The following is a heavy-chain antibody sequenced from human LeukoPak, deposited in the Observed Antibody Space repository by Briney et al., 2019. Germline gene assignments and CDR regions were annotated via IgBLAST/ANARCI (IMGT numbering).Heavy chain of an antibody. CDR1: GFTFSSYS. J-gene: IGHJ1*01. Sequence: GGSLRLSCAASGFTFSSYSMNWVRQAPGKGLEWVSSISSSSSYIYYADSVKGRFTISRDNAKNSLYLQMNSLRAEDTAVYYCARDYYDSSGYYYSSYFQHWGQGTLVTVSS. V-gene: IGHV3-21*01. CDR3: ARDYYDSSGYYYSSYFQH. D-gene: IGHD3-22*01. CDR2: ISSSSSYI.